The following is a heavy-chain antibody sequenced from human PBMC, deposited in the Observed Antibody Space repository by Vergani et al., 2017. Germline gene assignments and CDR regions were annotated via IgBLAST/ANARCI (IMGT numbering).Heavy chain of an antibody. CDR1: GASIRSSNYY. Sequence: QLQLQESGPGLVKPSATLSLTCSVSGASIRSSNYYWGWIRQPPGKGLEWIASIYYSGSTYYNPSLKSRVTISVDTSKNQFSLQLNSVTPEDTAVYYCAREWEQQLSNWGQGTLVTVSS. CDR3: AREWEQQLSN. J-gene: IGHJ4*02. V-gene: IGHV4-39*02. CDR2: IYYSGST. D-gene: IGHD6-13*01.